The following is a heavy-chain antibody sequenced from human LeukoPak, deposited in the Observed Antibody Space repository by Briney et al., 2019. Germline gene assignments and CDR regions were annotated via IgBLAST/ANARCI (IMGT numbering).Heavy chain of an antibody. D-gene: IGHD2-2*01. CDR1: GGSMSSYY. V-gene: IGHV4-59*01. CDR3: AREARYCSSTSCYALGDY. J-gene: IGHJ4*02. CDR2: IHYSGST. Sequence: SSETLSLTCTVSGGSMSSYYWNWIRRPPGKGLEWIGYIHYSGSTSYNTSLKSRLTISIDTSKSQFSLNLTSVTAADTAVYFCAREARYCSSTSCYALGDYWGQGTLVTVSS.